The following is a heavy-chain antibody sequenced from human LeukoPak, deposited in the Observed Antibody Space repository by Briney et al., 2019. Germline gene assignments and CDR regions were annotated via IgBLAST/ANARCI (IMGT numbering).Heavy chain of an antibody. J-gene: IGHJ4*02. CDR1: GFTFTAYA. D-gene: IGHD3-16*01. CDR2: IHQDGSVT. V-gene: IGHV3-7*01. CDR3: ARGGGWVDH. Sequence: SGGSLRLSCAAFGFTFTAYAMSWFRQTPGKGLEWVGNIHQDGSVTNYVDAVKGRFTISRDNARNSVFLQLNSLRAEDTALYYCARGGGWVDHWGQGTLVTVSS.